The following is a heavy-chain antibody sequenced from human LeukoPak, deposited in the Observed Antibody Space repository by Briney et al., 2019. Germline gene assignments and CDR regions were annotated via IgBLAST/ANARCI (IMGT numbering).Heavy chain of an antibody. V-gene: IGHV3-30-3*01. D-gene: IGHD3-10*01. CDR1: GFTFSSYA. Sequence: GGSLRLSCAASGFTFSSYAMHWVRQAPGKGLEWVAVISYDGSNKYYADSVKGRFTISRDNSKNTLYLQMNSLRAEDTAVYYCARVRGEPKPRWVLSDAFDIWGQGTMVTVSS. CDR2: ISYDGSNK. J-gene: IGHJ3*02. CDR3: ARVRGEPKPRWVLSDAFDI.